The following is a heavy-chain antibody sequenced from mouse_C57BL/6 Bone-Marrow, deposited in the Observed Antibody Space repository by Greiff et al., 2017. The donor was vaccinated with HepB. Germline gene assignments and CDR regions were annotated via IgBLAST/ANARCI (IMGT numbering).Heavy chain of an antibody. Sequence: QVQLQQPGAELVKPGASVKMSCKASGYTFTSYWITWVKQRPGQGLEWIGDIYPGSGSTNYNEKFKSKATLTVDTSSSTAYMLLSSLTSENSAVYYCARDDYDAYAIDYWGQGTSVTVSS. CDR3: ARDDYDAYAIDY. J-gene: IGHJ4*01. D-gene: IGHD2-4*01. V-gene: IGHV1-55*01. CDR2: IYPGSGST. CDR1: GYTFTSYW.